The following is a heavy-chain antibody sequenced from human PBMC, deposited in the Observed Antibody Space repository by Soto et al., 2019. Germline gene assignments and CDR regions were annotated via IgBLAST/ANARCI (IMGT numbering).Heavy chain of an antibody. V-gene: IGHV3-33*01. J-gene: IGHJ4*02. CDR3: ARDRLPNYDFWSGYSWDY. CDR1: GFTFSSYG. CDR2: IWYDGSNK. D-gene: IGHD3-3*01. Sequence: PGGSLRLSCAASGFTFSSYGMHWVRQAPGKGLEWVAVIWYDGSNKYYADSVKGRFTISRDNAKNTLHLQMNSLRAEDTAVYFCARDRLPNYDFWSGYSWDYWGQGTLVTVSS.